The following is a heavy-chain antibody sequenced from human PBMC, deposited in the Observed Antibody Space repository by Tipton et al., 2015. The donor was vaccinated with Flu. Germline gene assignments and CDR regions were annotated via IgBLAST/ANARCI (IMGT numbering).Heavy chain of an antibody. CDR1: GHSIRSSDYY. CDR3: ARRDYSNYVSEPKNWFDP. D-gene: IGHD4-11*01. Sequence: TLSLTCAVSGHSIRSSDYYWAWIRQPPGKGLEWIGNIFHSGNAKYDPSLKSRVTISVDTSKNEFSLKLSSVTAADTAVYYCARRDYSNYVSEPKNWFDPWGQGILVTVSS. J-gene: IGHJ5*02. CDR2: IFHSGNA. V-gene: IGHV4-38-2*01.